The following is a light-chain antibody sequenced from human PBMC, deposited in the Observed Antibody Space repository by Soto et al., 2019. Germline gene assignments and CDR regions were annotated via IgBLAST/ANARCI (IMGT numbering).Light chain of an antibody. Sequence: QSALTQPASVSGSPGQSITISCTGTSSDVGGYNYVSWYQQHPGKAPKLMIYEVSNRPSGVSNRFSGSKSGNTAALTISGIQADDEADYYCSSYTSSSTRVFGGWTKLTVL. CDR1: SSDVGGYNY. CDR2: EVS. V-gene: IGLV2-14*01. J-gene: IGLJ3*02. CDR3: SSYTSSSTRV.